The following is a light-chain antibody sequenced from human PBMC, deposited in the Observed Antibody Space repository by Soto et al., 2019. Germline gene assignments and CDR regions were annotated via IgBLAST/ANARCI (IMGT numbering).Light chain of an antibody. Sequence: EIVLTQSPGTLSLSPGERATLSCRASQSDSSSYLAWYQQKPGQAPRLLIYGASSMATGIPDRFSGSGSGTDFTLTISRLEPDVFAVYFCQQYGSAPTFGGGTKVELK. J-gene: IGKJ4*01. V-gene: IGKV3-20*01. CDR1: QSDSSSY. CDR3: QQYGSAPT. CDR2: GAS.